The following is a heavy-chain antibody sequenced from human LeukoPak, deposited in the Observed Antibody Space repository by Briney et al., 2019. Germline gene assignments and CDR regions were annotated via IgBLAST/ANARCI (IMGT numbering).Heavy chain of an antibody. J-gene: IGHJ4*02. CDR1: GYTFTNYA. Sequence: ASVKVSCKASGYTFTNYAMHWVRQAPGQRLEWMGWINAGNGNTKYSQKFQDRVTITRGTSASTAYMELSSLKSEDTAVYYCARGILWFGELSSLGYWGQGTLVTVSS. V-gene: IGHV1-3*01. CDR2: INAGNGNT. D-gene: IGHD3-10*01. CDR3: ARGILWFGELSSLGY.